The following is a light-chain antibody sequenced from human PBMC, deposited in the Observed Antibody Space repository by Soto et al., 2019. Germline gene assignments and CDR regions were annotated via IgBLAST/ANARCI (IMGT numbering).Light chain of an antibody. Sequence: QSVLTQPPSASGPPGQGVTISCSGSTSNIGSNYVYRYQQIPGTAPKLLIYRNNQRSSGVPDRFSGSKSVTSASLAISGLRSDDEADDVCATWNDILNGFYVFGTGIQLTVL. CDR3: ATWNDILNGFYV. CDR2: RNN. CDR1: TSNIGSNY. J-gene: IGLJ1*01. V-gene: IGLV1-47*01.